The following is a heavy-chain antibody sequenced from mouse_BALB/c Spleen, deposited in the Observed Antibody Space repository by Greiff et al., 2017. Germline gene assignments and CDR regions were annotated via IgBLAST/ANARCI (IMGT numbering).Heavy chain of an antibody. D-gene: IGHD1-1*01. V-gene: IGHV1-69*02. Sequence: QVQLQQPGAELVKPGASVKLSCKASGYTFTSYWMHWVKQRPGQGLEWIGEIDPSDSYTNYNQKFKGKATLTVDKSSSTAYMQLSSLTSEDSAVYYCARRGLRYWYFDVWGAGTTVTVSS. CDR1: GYTFTSYW. CDR2: IDPSDSYT. CDR3: ARRGLRYWYFDV. J-gene: IGHJ1*01.